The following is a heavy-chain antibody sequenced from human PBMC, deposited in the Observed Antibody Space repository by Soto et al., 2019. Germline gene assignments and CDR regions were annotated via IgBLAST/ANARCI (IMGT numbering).Heavy chain of an antibody. D-gene: IGHD3-3*01. CDR3: ARGVHYDFWSSLQNWYFDL. J-gene: IGHJ2*01. Sequence: QVQLVETGGGVVQPGMSLRLSCAASGFTFNDYPMNCVRQAPGKGLEWVTLISYDGNKKYYADSVKGRFAISRDTSKNTLYLQMNSLRAEDTAVYYCARGVHYDFWSSLQNWYFDLWGRGTLVTVSS. V-gene: IGHV3-30*09. CDR1: GFTFNDYP. CDR2: ISYDGNKK.